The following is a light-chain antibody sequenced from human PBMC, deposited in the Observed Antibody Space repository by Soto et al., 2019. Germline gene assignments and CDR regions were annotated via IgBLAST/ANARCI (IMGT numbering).Light chain of an antibody. CDR3: QQRHMWPIT. CDR1: QNFGSMS. CDR2: DAY. V-gene: IGKV3D-20*02. J-gene: IGKJ5*01. Sequence: EIVLTQSPGTLSLSPCERATLSRSASQNFGSMSLAWYQQKPGQAPRLLIYDAYNRATGIPPRFSGSGSGTDFTLTISSLEPEDSAVYYCQQRHMWPITFGQGTRLEI.